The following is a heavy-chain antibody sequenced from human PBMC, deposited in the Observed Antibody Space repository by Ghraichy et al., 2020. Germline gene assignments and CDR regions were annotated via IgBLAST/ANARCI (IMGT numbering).Heavy chain of an antibody. V-gene: IGHV1-69*06. Sequence: SVKVSCKASGGTFSSYAISWVRQAPGQGLEWMGGIIPIFGTANYAQKFQGRVTITADKSTSTAYMELSSLRSEDTAVYYCARVGDFWSGTRGYYYYYYMDVWGKGTTVTVSS. D-gene: IGHD3-3*01. CDR1: GGTFSSYA. J-gene: IGHJ6*03. CDR2: IIPIFGTA. CDR3: ARVGDFWSGTRGYYYYYYMDV.